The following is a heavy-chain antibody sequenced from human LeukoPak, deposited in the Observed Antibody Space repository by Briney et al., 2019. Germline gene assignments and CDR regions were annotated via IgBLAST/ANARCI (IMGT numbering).Heavy chain of an antibody. D-gene: IGHD4-11*01. CDR2: IYYSGST. J-gene: IGHJ5*02. V-gene: IGHV4-39*01. CDR3: ARHDGYSNYYWSDP. CDR1: GGSISSSSYY. Sequence: SETLSLTCTVSGGSISSSSYYWGWIRQPPGKGLEWIGSIYYSGSTYYNPSLKSRVTISVDTSKNHFSLKLSSVTAADTAVYYCARHDGYSNYYWSDPWGQGTLVTVSS.